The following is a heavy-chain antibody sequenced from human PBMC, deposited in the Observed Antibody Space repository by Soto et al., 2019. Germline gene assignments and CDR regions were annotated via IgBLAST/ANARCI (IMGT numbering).Heavy chain of an antibody. Sequence: PETLSLTCTVSGASISSSSYYWGWLRQPPGKGREGTGRTYDRESTYNNPSLKIRVTISVDTSKNQFSLKMSSVTAADTAVYYCARTPNDSSGYYFNNWFDPWGQGTLVTVSS. D-gene: IGHD3-22*01. CDR2: TYDREST. CDR3: ARTPNDSSGYYFNNWFDP. J-gene: IGHJ5*02. CDR1: GASISSSSYY. V-gene: IGHV4-39*01.